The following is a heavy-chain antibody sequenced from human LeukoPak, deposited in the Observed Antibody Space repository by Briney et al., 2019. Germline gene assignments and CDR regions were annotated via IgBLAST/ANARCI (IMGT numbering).Heavy chain of an antibody. Sequence: GGSLRLSCAASGFTFNTYGMHWVRQAPDKGLEWVAFIRYDGSNKYYADSVKGRFTISRDNSKNTLYLQMDSLRAEDTAVYYCAKDGGYYSGYFDYWGQGTLVTVSS. J-gene: IGHJ4*02. D-gene: IGHD3-22*01. CDR2: IRYDGSNK. CDR1: GFTFNTYG. CDR3: AKDGGYYSGYFDY. V-gene: IGHV3-30*02.